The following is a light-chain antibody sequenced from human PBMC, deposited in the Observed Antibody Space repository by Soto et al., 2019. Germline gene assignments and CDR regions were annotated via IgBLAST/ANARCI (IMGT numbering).Light chain of an antibody. CDR2: GAS. J-gene: IGKJ4*01. CDR1: QSVSSN. CDR3: QQYRSSPLT. V-gene: IGKV3-20*01. Sequence: EIVMTQSPATLSVSPVETATLSCRASQSVSSNLAWYQQKPGQAPRLLIYGASSRATGIPDRFSGSGSGTDFTLTISRLEPEDCAVYYCQQYRSSPLTFGGGTKVDNK.